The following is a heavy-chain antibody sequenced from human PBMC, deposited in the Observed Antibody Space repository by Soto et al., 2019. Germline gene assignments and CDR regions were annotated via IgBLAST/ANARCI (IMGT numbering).Heavy chain of an antibody. V-gene: IGHV3-30-3*01. Sequence: QVQLVESGGGVVQPGRSLRLSCAASGFTFSSYAMHWVRQAPGKGLEWVAVILYDGSNKYYADSVKGRFTISRDNSKNTLYLQMNSLRAEDTAVYYCARTTVVTGGAFDIWGQVTMVTVSS. D-gene: IGHD4-17*01. CDR2: ILYDGSNK. CDR3: ARTTVVTGGAFDI. CDR1: GFTFSSYA. J-gene: IGHJ3*02.